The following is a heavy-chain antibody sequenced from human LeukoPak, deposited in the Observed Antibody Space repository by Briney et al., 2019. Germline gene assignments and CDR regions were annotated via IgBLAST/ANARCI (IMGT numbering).Heavy chain of an antibody. CDR3: AGRTDSPNSFDC. Sequence: SSETLSLTCTVSGGSISNYHWNWIRQPPGKGLERLGNIFYNGGTNYNPSLKSRVTISVDTSKKQISLKLSSVTAADTAVYYCAGRTDSPNSFDCWGQGTLVTVSS. J-gene: IGHJ4*02. CDR1: GGSISNYH. V-gene: IGHV4-59*08. D-gene: IGHD1-1*01. CDR2: IFYNGGT.